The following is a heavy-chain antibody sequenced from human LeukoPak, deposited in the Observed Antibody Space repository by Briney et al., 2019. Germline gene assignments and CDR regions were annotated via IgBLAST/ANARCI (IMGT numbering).Heavy chain of an antibody. Sequence: PSQTLSLTCTVSGGSISSGDYYWSWIRQPPGKGLEWIGYIYYSGSTYYNPSLKSRVTISVDTSKNQFSLKLSSVTAADTAVYYCARRETYYYGSGSYRNWFDPWGQGTLVTVSS. V-gene: IGHV4-30-4*08. CDR2: IYYSGST. CDR1: GGSISSGDYY. D-gene: IGHD3-10*01. CDR3: ARRETYYYGSGSYRNWFDP. J-gene: IGHJ5*02.